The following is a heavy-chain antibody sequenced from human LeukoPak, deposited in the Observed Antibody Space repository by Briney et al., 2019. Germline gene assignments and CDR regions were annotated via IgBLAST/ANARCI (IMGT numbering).Heavy chain of an antibody. CDR2: ISGSGGST. J-gene: IGHJ4*02. Sequence: GGSLRLSCAASGFTFSSYGMSWVRQAPGKGLEWVSAISGSGGSTYYADSVKGRFTISRDNARNSLYLQMNSLRAEDTAVYFCARGTSNVAGRVYFDYWGQGTLVTVSS. D-gene: IGHD6-19*01. CDR1: GFTFSSYG. V-gene: IGHV3-23*01. CDR3: ARGTSNVAGRVYFDY.